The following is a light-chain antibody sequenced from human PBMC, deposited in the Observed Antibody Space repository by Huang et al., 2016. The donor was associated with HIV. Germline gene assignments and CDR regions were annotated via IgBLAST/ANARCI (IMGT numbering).Light chain of an antibody. CDR3: QQYKRWPRT. V-gene: IGKV3-15*01. Sequence: TQSPATLSVSPGERATLSCRAGPGIGNKLAWYQVKPGQAPRLLIFDASYRATDVPARFSGGGSDIDFTLTISDLQSEDSAVYYCQQYKRWPRTFGQGTEVEIK. J-gene: IGKJ2*01. CDR1: PGIGNK. CDR2: DAS.